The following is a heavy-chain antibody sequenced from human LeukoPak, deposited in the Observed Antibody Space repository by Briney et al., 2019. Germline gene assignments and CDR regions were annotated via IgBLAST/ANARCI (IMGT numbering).Heavy chain of an antibody. Sequence: AGSLRLSCAASGFTFSSYSMNWVRQAPGKGLEWVSYISSSSSYIYHKNSVKGRFTSSRDNSKNSLSLQMNRLRGEDTAVYYCARGGVQHRTYDAFDIWGQGTMVTVSS. CDR2: ISSSSSYI. CDR1: GFTFSSYS. CDR3: ARGGVQHRTYDAFDI. D-gene: IGHD6-13*01. J-gene: IGHJ3*02. V-gene: IGHV3-21*01.